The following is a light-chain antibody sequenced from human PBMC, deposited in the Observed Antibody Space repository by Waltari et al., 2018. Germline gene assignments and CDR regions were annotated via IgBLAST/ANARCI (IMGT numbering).Light chain of an antibody. Sequence: DIVLTQSPDSLGVSLGERATINCKSSQSILYRSNNKNYLSWHQQKPGPPPKLLIYWASTRESGVPDRFSGSGSGTDFTLTISSLQAEDVAVYYCQQYYSFPFTFGPGTKVDIK. CDR2: WAS. V-gene: IGKV4-1*01. J-gene: IGKJ3*01. CDR3: QQYYSFPFT. CDR1: QSILYRSNNKNY.